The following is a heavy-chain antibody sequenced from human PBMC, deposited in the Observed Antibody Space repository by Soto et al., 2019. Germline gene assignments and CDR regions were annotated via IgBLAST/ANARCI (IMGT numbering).Heavy chain of an antibody. CDR2: IDPSDSYT. D-gene: IGHD6-6*01. Sequence: PGESLKISCKGSGYSFTSYWISWVRQMPGKGLEWMGRIDPSDSYTNYSPSFQGHVTISADKSISTAYLQWSSLKASDTAMYYCARRRYSSSWYNWFDPWGQGTLVTSPQ. CDR3: ARRRYSSSWYNWFDP. CDR1: GYSFTSYW. J-gene: IGHJ5*02. V-gene: IGHV5-10-1*01.